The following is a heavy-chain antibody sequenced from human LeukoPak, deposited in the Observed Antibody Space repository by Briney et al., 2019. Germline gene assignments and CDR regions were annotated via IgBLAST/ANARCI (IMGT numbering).Heavy chain of an antibody. CDR3: ARDPYYYDSSGLGRDAFDI. CDR1: GFTFSSYS. Sequence: GGSLRLSCAASGFTFSSYSMNWVRQAPGKGLEWVSYISSSSSTIYYADSVEGRFTISRDNAKNSLYLQMNSLRAEDTAVYYCARDPYYYDSSGLGRDAFDIWGQGTMVTVSS. J-gene: IGHJ3*02. D-gene: IGHD3-22*01. V-gene: IGHV3-48*04. CDR2: ISSSSSTI.